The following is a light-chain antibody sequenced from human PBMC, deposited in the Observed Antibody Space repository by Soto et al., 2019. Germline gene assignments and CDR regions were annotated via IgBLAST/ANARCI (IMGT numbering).Light chain of an antibody. Sequence: DIQMTQSPSSLSASVGDRVTITCRASQHISNYLNWYQQKPGKAPKLLIYAASSLQSGVPSRLSGSGSGTDLTPAISSLQPEDFATYYCQQSYRTPWTFGQGTKVEIK. J-gene: IGKJ1*01. CDR3: QQSYRTPWT. CDR1: QHISNY. CDR2: AAS. V-gene: IGKV1-39*01.